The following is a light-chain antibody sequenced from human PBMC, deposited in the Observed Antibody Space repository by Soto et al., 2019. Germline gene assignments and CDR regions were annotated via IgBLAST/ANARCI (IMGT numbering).Light chain of an antibody. CDR1: QRVSSSY. CDR2: GAS. J-gene: IGKJ2*01. V-gene: IGKV3-20*01. CDR3: QRYGSSPPFT. Sequence: EIVLTQSPGTLSLSPGERATLSCRASQRVSSSYLAWYQQKPGQAPRLLIYGASSRATGIPDRFSGSGSGTDFTLTISSLEPEDFAVYFCQRYGSSPPFTVGQGTKVQI.